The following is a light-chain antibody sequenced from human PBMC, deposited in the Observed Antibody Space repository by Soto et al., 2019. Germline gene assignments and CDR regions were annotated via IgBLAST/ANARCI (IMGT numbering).Light chain of an antibody. CDR1: QSFSTNY. J-gene: IGKJ2*01. CDR3: QQYASSMVYT. V-gene: IGKV3-20*01. CDR2: GPS. Sequence: IELTQSPGTLSLSPGESATLYCRASQSFSTNYVAWYQHKAGQAPRLLIYGPSTRDTGIPDRFSGSGSGTDYTLTISRLEPEDFAVYYCQQYASSMVYTFGQGTKLEVK.